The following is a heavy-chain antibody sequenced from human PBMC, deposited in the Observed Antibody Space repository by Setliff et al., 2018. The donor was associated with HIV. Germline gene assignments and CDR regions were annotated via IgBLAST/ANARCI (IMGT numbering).Heavy chain of an antibody. J-gene: IGHJ4*02. V-gene: IGHV4-59*01. CDR3: ARSRHCGSDCYFDY. Sequence: SETLSLTCTVSGGSISTYYWSWIRQPPGKGLEWIGSIYFTGSSDNNPSLKSRVTLSVDTSKHQFSLKLSSVTAADTAVYYCARSRHCGSDCYFDYSGQGTLVTVSS. CDR2: IYFTGSS. D-gene: IGHD2-21*02. CDR1: GGSISTYY.